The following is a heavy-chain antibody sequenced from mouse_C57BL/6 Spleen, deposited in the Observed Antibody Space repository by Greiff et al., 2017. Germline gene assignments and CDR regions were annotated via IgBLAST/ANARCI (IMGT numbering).Heavy chain of an antibody. CDR3: ARVPYYYGSSYSFDV. Sequence: VQLQQPGAELVKPGASVKMSCKASGYTFTSYWITWVKQRPGQGLEWIGDSYPGSGSTNYNDKFMSKATLTVDTSSSTAYMLLSSLTSEDAAVYYCARVPYYYGSSYSFDVWGQGTTLTVSS. D-gene: IGHD1-1*01. CDR1: GYTFTSYW. V-gene: IGHV1-55*01. J-gene: IGHJ2*01. CDR2: SYPGSGST.